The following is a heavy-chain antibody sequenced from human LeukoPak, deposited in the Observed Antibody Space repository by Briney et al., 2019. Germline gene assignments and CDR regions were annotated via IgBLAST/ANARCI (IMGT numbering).Heavy chain of an antibody. CDR3: SREYSFYGMDV. CDR1: GFTFSSYE. CDR2: ISSSGSTI. V-gene: IGHV3-48*03. Sequence: GGSLRLSCAASGFTFSSYEMNWVRQAPGKGPEGVSYISSSGSTIYYADSVKGRFTISRDNAKNSLYLQMNSLRAEDTAVYYCSREYSFYGMDVWGQGTTVTVSS. J-gene: IGHJ6*02. D-gene: IGHD6-13*01.